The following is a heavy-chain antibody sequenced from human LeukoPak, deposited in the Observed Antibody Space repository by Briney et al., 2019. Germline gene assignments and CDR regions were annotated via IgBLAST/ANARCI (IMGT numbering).Heavy chain of an antibody. D-gene: IGHD4/OR15-4a*01. V-gene: IGHV1-18*01. CDR2: ISVYNGDT. Sequence: ASVKVSCKASQFTFSNYGITWVRQVPGQGPEWVAWISVYNGDTDYAQKFQGRITVTTDTSTTTAFMELRSLRSDDTAVYYCARDVAVVVMGTYGALNVWGQGTMVTVSS. J-gene: IGHJ3*01. CDR3: ARDVAVVVMGTYGALNV. CDR1: QFTFSNYG.